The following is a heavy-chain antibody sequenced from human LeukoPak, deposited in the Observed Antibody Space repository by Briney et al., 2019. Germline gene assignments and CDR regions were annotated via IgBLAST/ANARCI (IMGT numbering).Heavy chain of an antibody. J-gene: IGHJ4*02. V-gene: IGHV4-34*01. CDR2: INHSGST. D-gene: IGHD6-13*01. Sequence: PSETLSLTCAVYGGSFSGYYWSWIRQPPGKGLEWIGEINHSGSTNYDPSLKSRVTISVDTSKNQFSLKLSSVTAADTAVYYCARDGYSSSWWGQGTLVTVSS. CDR1: GGSFSGYY. CDR3: ARDGYSSSW.